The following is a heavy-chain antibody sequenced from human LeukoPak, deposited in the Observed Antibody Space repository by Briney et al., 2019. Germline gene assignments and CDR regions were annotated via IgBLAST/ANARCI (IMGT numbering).Heavy chain of an antibody. CDR2: ISYDRSNR. J-gene: IGHJ4*02. CDR1: GFTFSGYG. Sequence: GGSLRLSCAASGFTFSGYGMHWVRQAPGKGLEWVAFISYDRSNRYYADSVKGRFTISRDNSKTTLFLLMNSLRAEDTAVYYCAKKDYGDYFDYWGQGTLVTVSS. CDR3: AKKDYGDYFDY. V-gene: IGHV3-30*18. D-gene: IGHD4-17*01.